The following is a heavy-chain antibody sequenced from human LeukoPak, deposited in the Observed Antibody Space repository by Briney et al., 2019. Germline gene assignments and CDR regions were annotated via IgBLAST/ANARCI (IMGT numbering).Heavy chain of an antibody. CDR1: GGTFSSYA. CDR3: ARVGSGSSGSFDY. D-gene: IGHD3-10*01. J-gene: IGHJ4*02. Sequence: SVKVSCKASGGTFSSYAISWVRQAPGQGLEWMGGITPIFGTANYAQKFQGRVTITTDESTSTAYMELSSLRSEDTAVYYCARVGSGSSGSFDYWGQGTLVTVSS. CDR2: ITPIFGTA. V-gene: IGHV1-69*05.